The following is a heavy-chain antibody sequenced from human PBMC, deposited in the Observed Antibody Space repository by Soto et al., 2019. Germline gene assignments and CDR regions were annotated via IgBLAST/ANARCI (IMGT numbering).Heavy chain of an antibody. Sequence: EVQLVESGGGLVQPGGSLRLSCAASGFTFSSYSMNWVRQAPGKGLEWVSYISSSSSTIYYADSVKGRFTISRDNAKNSLYLQMSSLRDEDTAVYYCARESRFLEWLSLNWFDPWGQGTLVTVPS. CDR1: GFTFSSYS. CDR2: ISSSSSTI. J-gene: IGHJ5*02. CDR3: ARESRFLEWLSLNWFDP. V-gene: IGHV3-48*02. D-gene: IGHD3-3*01.